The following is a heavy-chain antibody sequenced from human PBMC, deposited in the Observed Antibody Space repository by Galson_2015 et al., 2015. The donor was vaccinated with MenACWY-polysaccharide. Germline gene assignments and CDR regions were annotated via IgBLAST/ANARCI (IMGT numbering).Heavy chain of an antibody. CDR1: GFPFRRSR. D-gene: IGHD2-2*01. J-gene: IGHJ6*02. CDR2: ISSSSSTI. Sequence: SLLLSCAASGFPFRRSRLPWVLPSPGKGLEWVSYISSSSSTIYYADSVKGRFTISRDNAKNSLFLQMNSLRAEDTAVYYCARLHCSSTSCYPTDYYYYGMDVWGQGTTVTVSS. CDR3: ARLHCSSTSCYPTDYYYYGMDV. V-gene: IGHV3-48*01.